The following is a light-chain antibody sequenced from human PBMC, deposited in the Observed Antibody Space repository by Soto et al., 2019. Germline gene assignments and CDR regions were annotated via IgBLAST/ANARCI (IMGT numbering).Light chain of an antibody. CDR2: GAS. V-gene: IGKV3-15*01. Sequence: EIVMTQSPATLSLSPGEGATLSCRASQSVSSNLAWYQQQPGQAPRLLIYGASTRATGISARFSGSGFATQFTLTISSLQSEDFVVYYCQQYNNWPGRFGQGTKVEVK. CDR3: QQYNNWPGR. CDR1: QSVSSN. J-gene: IGKJ1*01.